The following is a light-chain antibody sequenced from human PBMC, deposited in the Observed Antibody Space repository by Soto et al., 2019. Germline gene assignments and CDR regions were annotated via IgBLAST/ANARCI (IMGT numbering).Light chain of an antibody. CDR2: WAS. CDR3: QQYYSTPLT. J-gene: IGKJ4*01. CDR1: QSVLYSSNNKNY. V-gene: IGKV4-1*01. Sequence: DIVMTQSPDSLAVSLGERATINSKSSQSVLYSSNNKNYLAWYQQKPGQPPKLLIYWASTRESGVPDRFSGSGSVTDFTLTISSLQAEDVAVYYCQQYYSTPLTFGGGTKVEIK.